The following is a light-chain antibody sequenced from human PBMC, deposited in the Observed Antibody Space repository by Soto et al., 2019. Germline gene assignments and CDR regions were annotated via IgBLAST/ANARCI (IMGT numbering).Light chain of an antibody. CDR3: QSYDSSLSGVV. J-gene: IGLJ2*01. V-gene: IGLV1-40*01. CDR1: SSNIGAGYD. Sequence: QSVLTQPPSVSGAPGQRVTISCTGSSSNIGAGYDVHWYLQLPGTAPKLLIYGNINRPSGVPDRFSGSKSGTSASLAITGLQAEDEADYYCQSYDSSLSGVVFGEGTKLTVL. CDR2: GNI.